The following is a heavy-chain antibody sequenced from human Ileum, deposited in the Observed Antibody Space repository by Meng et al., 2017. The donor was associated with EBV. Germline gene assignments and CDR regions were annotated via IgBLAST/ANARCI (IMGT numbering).Heavy chain of an antibody. Sequence: QVQLQGSGPGLGKPSGTLSLAFAVSGGSISRSDWWSWVRQPPGKGLEWIGETSHSGSTNYSPSLKSRVTISLDKSKNQLSLKLNSVTAADTAVHYCASSDYYRSDYWGQGTLVTVSS. CDR1: GGSISRSDW. J-gene: IGHJ4*02. CDR2: TSHSGST. D-gene: IGHD3-22*01. V-gene: IGHV4-4*02. CDR3: ASSDYYRSDY.